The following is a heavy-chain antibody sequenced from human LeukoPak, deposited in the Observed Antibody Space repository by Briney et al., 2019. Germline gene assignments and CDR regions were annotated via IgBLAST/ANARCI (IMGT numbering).Heavy chain of an antibody. CDR2: IRYDGSNK. D-gene: IGHD6-19*01. CDR3: AKDRSQLTAVAGTYTDY. Sequence: GGSLRLSCAASGFTFSSYGMHWVRQAPGKGLEWVAFIRYDGSNKYYADSVKGRFTISRDNSKNTLYLQMKSLRAEDTAVYYCAKDRSQLTAVAGTYTDYWGQGTLVTVSS. V-gene: IGHV3-30*02. CDR1: GFTFSSYG. J-gene: IGHJ4*02.